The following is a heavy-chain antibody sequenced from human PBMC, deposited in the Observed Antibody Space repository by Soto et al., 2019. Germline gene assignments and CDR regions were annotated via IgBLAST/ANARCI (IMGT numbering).Heavy chain of an antibody. Sequence: GGSLRLSCAASGFALSDFYMSWTRQAPGKGLEWISYISGGGTTVFYADPVKGRFTISRDNAQKSLYLKRDSLTSEDTAIYYCARDREPSVYHGMAVWGQGTTVTVSS. V-gene: IGHV3-11*01. CDR1: GFALSDFY. CDR3: ARDREPSVYHGMAV. CDR2: ISGGGTTV. J-gene: IGHJ6*02.